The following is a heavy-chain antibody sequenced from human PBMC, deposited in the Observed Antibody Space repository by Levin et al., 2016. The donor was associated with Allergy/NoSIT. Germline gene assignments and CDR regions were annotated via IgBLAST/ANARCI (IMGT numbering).Heavy chain of an antibody. J-gene: IGHJ4*02. CDR1: GASMTFSNW. Sequence: SETLSLTCAVSGASMTFSNWWSWVRQSPGKGLEWIGEVHYTGLNNYNPSLKTRVSISLDKPKNQFSLTVTSVTAADTATYYCATGMLAHIDSWGQGILVTVSS. CDR3: ATGMLAHIDS. CDR2: VHYTGLN. D-gene: IGHD2-8*01. V-gene: IGHV4-4*02.